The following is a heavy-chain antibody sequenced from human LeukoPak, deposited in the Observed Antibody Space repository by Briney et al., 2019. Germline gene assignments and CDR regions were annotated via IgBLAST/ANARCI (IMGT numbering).Heavy chain of an antibody. CDR1: GYTFTGYY. D-gene: IGHD6-6*01. V-gene: IGHV1-8*03. J-gene: IGHJ3*02. Sequence: ASVKVSCKASGYTFTGYYMHWVRQAPGQGLEWMGWINPNSGNTGYAQKFQGRVTITRNTSISTAYMELSSLRSEDTAVYYCARSGIAARNAFDIWGQGTMVTVSS. CDR3: ARSGIAARNAFDI. CDR2: INPNSGNT.